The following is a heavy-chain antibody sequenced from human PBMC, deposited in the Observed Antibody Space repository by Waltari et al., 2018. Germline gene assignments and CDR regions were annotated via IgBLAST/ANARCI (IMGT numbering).Heavy chain of an antibody. CDR2: FDPEYGEA. CDR1: GYSLTESA. V-gene: IGHV1-24*01. CDR3: TRDRVGYCSGGTCYSRWFDP. J-gene: IGHJ5*02. Sequence: QVQLVQLGAEVKKPGASVKVSCRVSGYSLTESALHWVRQAPGKGLEWLGGFDPEYGEAVYAQEFQGRVTMTEDTSKDTAYMELSSLTYEDTAVYYCTRDRVGYCSGGTCYSRWFDPWGQGTLVTVSS. D-gene: IGHD2-15*01.